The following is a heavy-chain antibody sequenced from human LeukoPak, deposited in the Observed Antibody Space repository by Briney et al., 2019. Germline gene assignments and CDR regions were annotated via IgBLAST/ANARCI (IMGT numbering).Heavy chain of an antibody. CDR2: IYPGDSET. V-gene: IGHV5-51*01. Sequence: GESLKISCKGSGYTFTNYWIGWVRQMPGKGLEWMGIIYPGDSETRYRPSFQGQVTISADKSISTAYLQWSSLKASDTAMYYCARRRDLYSGSYYPFDYWGQGTLVTVSS. D-gene: IGHD1-26*01. CDR1: GYTFTNYW. J-gene: IGHJ4*02. CDR3: ARRRDLYSGSYYPFDY.